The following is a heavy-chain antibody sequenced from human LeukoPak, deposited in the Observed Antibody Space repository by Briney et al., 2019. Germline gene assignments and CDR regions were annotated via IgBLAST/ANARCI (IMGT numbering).Heavy chain of an antibody. D-gene: IGHD2-2*01. CDR1: GGSFSGYY. Sequence: SEILSLTCAVYGGSFSGYYWSWIRQPPGKGLEWIGEINHSGSTNYNPSLKSRVTISVDTSKNQFSLKLSSVTAADTAVYYWARETPPGQLLQGISHYFDYWGQGTLVTVSS. J-gene: IGHJ4*02. CDR3: ARETPPGQLLQGISHYFDY. CDR2: INHSGST. V-gene: IGHV4-34*01.